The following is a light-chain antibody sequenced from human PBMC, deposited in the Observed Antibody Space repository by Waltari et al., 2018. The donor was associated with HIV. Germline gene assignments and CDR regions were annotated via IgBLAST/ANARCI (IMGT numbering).Light chain of an antibody. V-gene: IGLV3-19*01. CDR2: GKN. CDR1: SLRSYY. Sequence: SSELTQDPAVSVALGQTVRITCQGDSLRSYYASWYQQKPGQAPVLVIYGKNNRPSGIPDRFSGSSSGNTASLTITGAQAEDDADYYCNSRDSSGNQWVFGGGTKLTVL. CDR3: NSRDSSGNQWV. J-gene: IGLJ3*02.